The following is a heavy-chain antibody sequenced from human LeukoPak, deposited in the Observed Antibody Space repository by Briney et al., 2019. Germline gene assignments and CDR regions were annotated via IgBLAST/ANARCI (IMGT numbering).Heavy chain of an antibody. CDR1: GGSISSYY. J-gene: IGHJ3*02. D-gene: IGHD2-2*02. CDR3: ARGCSSTSCYTFGSSSDAFDI. V-gene: IGHV4-4*07. Sequence: KPSETLSLTCTVSGGSISSYYWSWIRQPAGKGLEWIGRIYTIGGTNYNPSLKSRVTMSVDTSTNQFSLKLSSVTAADTAVYYCARGCSSTSCYTFGSSSDAFDIWGQETMVTVSS. CDR2: IYTIGGT.